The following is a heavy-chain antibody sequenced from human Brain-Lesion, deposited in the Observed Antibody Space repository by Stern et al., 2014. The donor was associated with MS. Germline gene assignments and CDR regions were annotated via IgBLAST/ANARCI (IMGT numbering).Heavy chain of an antibody. CDR1: GGSISSSTYY. V-gene: IGHV4-39*01. CDR3: ARHDSVPRPSQLYSARDRGPGYFDY. J-gene: IGHJ4*02. Sequence: MQLVESGPGLVKPSETLSLTCTVSGGSISSSTYYWAWIRPPPGKGLEWIGNIYYSGFTYYNPSLKSRVPISVDMSKNQFSLKLSSVTAADTAIYYCARHDSVPRPSQLYSARDRGPGYFDYWGQGTLVTVSS. D-gene: IGHD1-26*01. CDR2: IYYSGFT.